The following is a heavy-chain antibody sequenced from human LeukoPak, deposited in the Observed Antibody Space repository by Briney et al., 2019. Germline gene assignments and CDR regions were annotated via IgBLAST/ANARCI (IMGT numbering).Heavy chain of an antibody. J-gene: IGHJ5*02. D-gene: IGHD3-22*01. CDR2: ISGSGGST. Sequence: PGGSLRLSCAASGFTFSSYAMSWVRQAPGKGLEWVSAISGSGGSTYYADSVKGRFTISGDNSKNTLYLQMNSLRAEDTAVYYCAKEGAVVVITAWFDPWGQGTLVTVSS. CDR1: GFTFSSYA. V-gene: IGHV3-23*01. CDR3: AKEGAVVVITAWFDP.